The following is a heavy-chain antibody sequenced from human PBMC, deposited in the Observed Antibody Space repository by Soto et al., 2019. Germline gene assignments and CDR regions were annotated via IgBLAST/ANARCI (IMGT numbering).Heavy chain of an antibody. CDR3: AKGDSTDCSNGVCSFFYNHDMDV. D-gene: IGHD2-8*01. J-gene: IGHJ6*02. CDR2: INPKSGGT. CDR1: GYSFTDYH. V-gene: IGHV1-2*04. Sequence: ASVKVSRKASGYSFTDYHIHWVRQAPGQGLEWLGRINPKSGGTSTAQKFQGWVTMTTDTSISTASMELTRLTSDDTAIYYCAKGDSTDCSNGVCSFFYNHDMDVWGQGTTVTVSS.